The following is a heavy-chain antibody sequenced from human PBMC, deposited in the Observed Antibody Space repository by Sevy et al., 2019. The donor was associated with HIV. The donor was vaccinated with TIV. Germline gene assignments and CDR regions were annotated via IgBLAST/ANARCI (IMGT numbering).Heavy chain of an antibody. D-gene: IGHD3-16*01. CDR2: ISGSGGST. CDR3: AKDPMITSYPYNFDY. J-gene: IGHJ4*02. V-gene: IGHV3-23*01. Sequence: GGSLRLSCAASGFTFSSYAMSWVRQAPGKGLEWVSAISGSGGSTYYADSVKGRFTISRDNSKNTLYLQMNSLRAEDTAVYCCAKDPMITSYPYNFDYWGQGTLVTVSS. CDR1: GFTFSSYA.